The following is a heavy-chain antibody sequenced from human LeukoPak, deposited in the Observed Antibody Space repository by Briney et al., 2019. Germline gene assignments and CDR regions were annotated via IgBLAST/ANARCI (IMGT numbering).Heavy chain of an antibody. CDR3: AKDRSDYGGYPPGAFDI. CDR2: ISGSGVST. CDR1: AFTFRSYA. J-gene: IGHJ3*02. D-gene: IGHD4-17*01. Sequence: PGRSLRLSCAASAFTFRSYAMSWVRQAPGKGLEWVSAISGSGVSTYYADSVKGRFTISRDNSKNTLYLQMNSLRAEDTAVYYCAKDRSDYGGYPPGAFDIWGQGTRVTVSS. V-gene: IGHV3-23*01.